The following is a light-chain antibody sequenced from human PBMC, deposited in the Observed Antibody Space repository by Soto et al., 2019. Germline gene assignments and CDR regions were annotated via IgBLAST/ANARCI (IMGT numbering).Light chain of an antibody. J-gene: IGKJ5*01. CDR1: QSLLYNNTYWY. Sequence: IVMTQSPRTLPVTPGAPASISCRSSQSLLYNNTYWYVDWYVKKPGQSPQLLIYFGSNRGPGVPDRFSGSGSGTDFTLKINRVEAEDVGTYYCMQALQSLNFGQGTRLEIK. CDR2: FGS. CDR3: MQALQSLN. V-gene: IGKV2-28*01.